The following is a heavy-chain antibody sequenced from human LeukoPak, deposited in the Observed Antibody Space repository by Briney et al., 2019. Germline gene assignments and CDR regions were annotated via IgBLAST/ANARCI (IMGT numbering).Heavy chain of an antibody. CDR2: IYHSGST. V-gene: IGHV4-30-2*01. D-gene: IGHD2-2*01. CDR3: ARGENCSSTSCYLPPNWFDP. CDR1: GGSISSGGYS. J-gene: IGHJ5*02. Sequence: SQTLSLTCAVSGGSISSGGYSWSWIRQPPGKGLEWIGYIYHSGSTYYNPSLKSRVTISVDTSKNQFSLKLSSVTAADTAVYYCARGENCSSTSCYLPPNWFDPWGQGTLVTVSS.